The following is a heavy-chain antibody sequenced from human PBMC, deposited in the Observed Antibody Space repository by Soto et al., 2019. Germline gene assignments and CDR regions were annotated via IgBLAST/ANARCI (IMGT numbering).Heavy chain of an antibody. D-gene: IGHD6-13*01. CDR1: GYTFSGYF. CDR2: MNPNSGGT. J-gene: IGHJ4*02. V-gene: IGHV1-2*02. Sequence: QVQLVQSGADVKKPGASVKVSCKTSGYTFSGYFMHWLRQAPGQGLEWMGWMNPNSGGTDYAQNLQGRVSMTWDTSISTAYMELSRRRSDDKAIYYCARGYYSSSWRVFDYWGQGTLVTVSS. CDR3: ARGYYSSSWRVFDY.